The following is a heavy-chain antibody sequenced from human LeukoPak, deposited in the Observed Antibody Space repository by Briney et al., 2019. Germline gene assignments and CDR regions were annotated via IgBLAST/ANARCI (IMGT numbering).Heavy chain of an antibody. D-gene: IGHD2-2*01. CDR3: ARAGSYQLLFNY. Sequence: SETLSLTCTVSGGSISSYYWSWIRQPPGKGLEWIGYVFYSGTTNYNPSLKSRVTMSVDTSKNQFSLKLSSVTAADTAVYYCARAGSYQLLFNYWGQGTLVTVSS. CDR2: VFYSGTT. CDR1: GGSISSYY. V-gene: IGHV4-59*08. J-gene: IGHJ4*02.